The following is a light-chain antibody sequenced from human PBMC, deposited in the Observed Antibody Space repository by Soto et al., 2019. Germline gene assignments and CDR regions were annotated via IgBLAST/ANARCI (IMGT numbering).Light chain of an antibody. CDR2: GAS. CDR3: QQYGSSTQT. J-gene: IGKJ1*01. Sequence: GTLSLSPGERATRSCRASQSVSSSYLAWYQQQPGQAPRLLIYGASSRATGIPDRFSGSGSGTDFTLTISRLEPEDFAVYYCQQYGSSTQTFGQGTKVDIX. V-gene: IGKV3-20*01. CDR1: QSVSSSY.